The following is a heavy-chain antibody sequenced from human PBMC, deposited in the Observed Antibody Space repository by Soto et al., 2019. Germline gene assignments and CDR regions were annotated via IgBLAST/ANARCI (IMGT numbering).Heavy chain of an antibody. D-gene: IGHD7-27*01. CDR3: ARERWTGDSFYDFDI. Sequence: ASVKVSCKASGYTFTSYGISWVRQAPGQGLEWMGWISDYNGNTNYAQKLQGRVTMTTDTSTSTAYMELRSLRSDDTAVYYCARERWTGDSFYDFDIWGQGTMVTVSS. J-gene: IGHJ3*02. V-gene: IGHV1-18*01. CDR2: ISDYNGNT. CDR1: GYTFTSYG.